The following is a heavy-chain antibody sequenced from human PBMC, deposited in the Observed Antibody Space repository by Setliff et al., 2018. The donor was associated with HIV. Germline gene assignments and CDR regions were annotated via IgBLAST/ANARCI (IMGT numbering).Heavy chain of an antibody. Sequence: PSETLSLTCTVSGDSISSYYWSWIRQPPGKGLEWIGYIYYSGSTNYNPSLKSRVTISVDTSKNQSSLRLSSVTAADTAVYYCIIAYSSGWLAPMGFDSWGQGTLVTVSS. D-gene: IGHD6-19*01. CDR2: IYYSGST. CDR3: IIAYSSGWLAPMGFDS. J-gene: IGHJ4*02. CDR1: GDSISSYY. V-gene: IGHV4-59*12.